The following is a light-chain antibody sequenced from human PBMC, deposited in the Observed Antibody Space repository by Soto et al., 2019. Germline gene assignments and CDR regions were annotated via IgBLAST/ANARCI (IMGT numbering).Light chain of an antibody. CDR2: EVA. J-gene: IGLJ1*01. CDR1: SSDVGGYNY. CDR3: TSYTSSITYV. V-gene: IGLV2-14*01. Sequence: QSVLTQPASVSGSPGQSITISCTGTSSDVGGYNYVSWYQQHPGKAPKLMIYEVANRPSGVSNRFSGSKSGNTASLTISGLQAKDEADYYCTSYTSSITYVFGTGTKLTVL.